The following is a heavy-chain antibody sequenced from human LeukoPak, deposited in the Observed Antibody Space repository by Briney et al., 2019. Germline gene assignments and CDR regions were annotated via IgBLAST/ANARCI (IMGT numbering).Heavy chain of an antibody. D-gene: IGHD6-13*01. V-gene: IGHV1-2*04. J-gene: IGHJ5*02. CDR3: ARARRIAAAGTGGAWFDP. CDR1: GYTFTGYY. Sequence: ASVKVFRKASGYTFTGYYMHWVRQAPGQGLEWMGWINPNSGGTNYAQKFQGWVTMTRDTSISTAYMELSRLRSDDTAVYYCARARRIAAAGTGGAWFDPWGQGTLVTVSS. CDR2: INPNSGGT.